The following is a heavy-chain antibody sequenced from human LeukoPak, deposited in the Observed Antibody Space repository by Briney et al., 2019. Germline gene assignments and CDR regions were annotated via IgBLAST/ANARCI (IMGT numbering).Heavy chain of an antibody. Sequence: GGSLRLSRAASRFTLTCYSMNWVCQAPGKGLEWVSSISSSSSYIYYADSVKGRFTISKDNAKNSLYLQMNSLRHDDTAVYYCARTYNSLRETFDYWGQGTLVTVSS. CDR3: ARTYNSLRETFDY. J-gene: IGHJ4*01. CDR2: ISSSSSYI. V-gene: IGHV3-21*01. CDR1: RFTLTCYS. D-gene: IGHD6-6*01.